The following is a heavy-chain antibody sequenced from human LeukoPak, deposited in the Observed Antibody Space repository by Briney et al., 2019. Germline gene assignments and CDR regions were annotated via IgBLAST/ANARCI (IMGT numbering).Heavy chain of an antibody. Sequence: ASVKVSCKASGYTFTSYGISWVRQAPGQGLEWMGWISAYNGNTNYAQKLQGRVSMTTDTSTSTAYMELRSLRSDDTAVYYCARDNTFLAVTGLDAFDIWGQGTMVTVSS. CDR3: ARDNTFLAVTGLDAFDI. V-gene: IGHV1-18*01. CDR1: GYTFTSYG. CDR2: ISAYNGNT. D-gene: IGHD4-17*01. J-gene: IGHJ3*02.